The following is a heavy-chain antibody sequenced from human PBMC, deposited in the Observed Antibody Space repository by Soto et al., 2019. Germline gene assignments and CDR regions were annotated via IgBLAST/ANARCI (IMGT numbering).Heavy chain of an antibody. CDR1: GGTFRSYA. CDR3: ARDDYGDYYYYGMDV. V-gene: IGHV1-69*06. D-gene: IGHD4-17*01. CDR2: IIPIFGTA. Sequence: QVQLVQSGAEVKKPGSSVKVSCKASGGTFRSYAFSWVRQAPGQGLEWMGGIIPIFGTANYAQKFQGRVTITADKSTSTGYMELSSLTSEDTAVYYCARDDYGDYYYYGMDVWGQGTKVTVSS. J-gene: IGHJ6*02.